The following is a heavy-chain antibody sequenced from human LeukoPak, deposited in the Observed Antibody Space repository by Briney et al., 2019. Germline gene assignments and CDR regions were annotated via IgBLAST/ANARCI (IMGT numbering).Heavy chain of an antibody. CDR1: GGTFSSYA. D-gene: IGHD3-10*01. CDR2: IIPIFGTA. V-gene: IGHV1-69*13. CDR3: AREIGMVRGAYYYGMDV. Sequence: SVKVSCKASGGTFSSYAISWVRQAPGQGLEWMGGIIPIFGTANYAQKFQGGVTITADESTSTAYMELSSLRSEDTAVYYCAREIGMVRGAYYYGMDVWGQGTTVTVSS. J-gene: IGHJ6*02.